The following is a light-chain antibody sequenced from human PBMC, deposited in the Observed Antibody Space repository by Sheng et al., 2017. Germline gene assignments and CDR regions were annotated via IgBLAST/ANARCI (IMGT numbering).Light chain of an antibody. CDR3: CSYAGTYIPWV. J-gene: IGLJ3*02. CDR1: SSDVGGYNY. V-gene: IGLV2-11*01. CDR2: DVT. Sequence: HSALTQPRSVSGSPGQSVTISCTGSSSDVGGYNYVSWYQQRPGRASKVLIYDVTKRSSGVPDRFSGSKSGNTASLTISGLLTEDEADYYCCSYAGTYIPWVFGGGTKLTVL.